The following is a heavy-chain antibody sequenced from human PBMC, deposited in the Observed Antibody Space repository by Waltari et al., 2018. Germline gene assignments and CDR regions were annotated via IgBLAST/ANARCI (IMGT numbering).Heavy chain of an antibody. D-gene: IGHD3-3*01. V-gene: IGHV4-34*01. CDR3: ARGTLGYYDFWSGHFDY. CDR2: INHSGST. J-gene: IGHJ4*02. Sequence: QLQLQQWGAGLLKPPETLSLTCAVYGGSFSGYSWSWIRHPPGKGLEWIGEINHSGSTNYHPSLKSRVTISVDTSKNQFSLKLSSVTAADTAVYYCARGTLGYYDFWSGHFDYWGQGTLVTVSS. CDR1: GGSFSGYS.